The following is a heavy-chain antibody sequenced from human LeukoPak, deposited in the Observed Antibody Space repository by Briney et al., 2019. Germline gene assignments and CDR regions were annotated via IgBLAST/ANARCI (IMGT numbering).Heavy chain of an antibody. CDR3: ARVSYYDSGGYYYFDY. Sequence: GGSLRLSCAASGFTFDDYGMRWGRQAPGKGLGWGSGINWNGGSTGYADSVKGRFTISRDNAKNSLYLQMNSLRAEDTALYYCARVSYYDSGGYYYFDYWGQGTLVTVSS. J-gene: IGHJ4*02. D-gene: IGHD3-22*01. CDR2: INWNGGST. CDR1: GFTFDDYG. V-gene: IGHV3-20*04.